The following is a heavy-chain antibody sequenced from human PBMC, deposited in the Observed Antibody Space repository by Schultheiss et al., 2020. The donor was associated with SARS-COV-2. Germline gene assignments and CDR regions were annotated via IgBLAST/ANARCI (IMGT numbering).Heavy chain of an antibody. CDR3: ARTSNPQSRIEMATIPSRYFDY. D-gene: IGHD5-24*01. V-gene: IGHV1-2*02. Sequence: ASVKVSCKASGYTFTGYYMHWVRQAPGQGLEWMGWINPNSGGTNYAQKFQGRVTMTRDTSISTAYMELSRLRSDDTAVYYCARTSNPQSRIEMATIPSRYFDYWGQGTLVTVSS. CDR1: GYTFTGYY. CDR2: INPNSGGT. J-gene: IGHJ4*02.